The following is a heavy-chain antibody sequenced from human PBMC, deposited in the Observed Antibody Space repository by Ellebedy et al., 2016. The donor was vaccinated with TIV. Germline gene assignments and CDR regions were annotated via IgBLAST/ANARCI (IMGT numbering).Heavy chain of an antibody. CDR2: VSGSGDNT. D-gene: IGHD5-12*01. CDR3: AKSGVESGYGKIDY. J-gene: IGHJ4*02. CDR1: GFTFSSHA. V-gene: IGHV3-23*01. Sequence: GESLKISXAASGFTFSSHAMNWVRQAPGKGLEWVSGVSGSGDNTYYADSVKGRFTISRDNSKNTLYLQMNSLRAEDTAVYYCAKSGVESGYGKIDYWGQGTLVTVSS.